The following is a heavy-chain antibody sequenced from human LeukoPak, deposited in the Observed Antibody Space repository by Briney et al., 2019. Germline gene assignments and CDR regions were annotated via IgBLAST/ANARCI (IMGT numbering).Heavy chain of an antibody. CDR3: ARDWWRAAGGMDY. D-gene: IGHD6-13*01. CDR1: GFTFSSYE. CDR2: ISSSGSTI. Sequence: GGSLRLSCAASGFTFSSYEMSWVRQAPGKGLEWVSYISSSGSTIYYADSVKGRFTISRDNAENSLYLQMNSLRAEDTAVYYCARDWWRAAGGMDYWGQGTLVTVSS. J-gene: IGHJ4*02. V-gene: IGHV3-48*03.